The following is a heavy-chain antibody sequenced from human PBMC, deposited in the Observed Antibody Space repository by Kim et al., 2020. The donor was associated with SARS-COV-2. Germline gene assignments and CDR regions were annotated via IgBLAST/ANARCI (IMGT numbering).Heavy chain of an antibody. CDR3: ARDLAAAGTTYYYYYGMDV. CDR1: GFTFSSYS. V-gene: IGHV3-21*04. D-gene: IGHD6-13*01. CDR2: ISSSSSYI. Sequence: GGSLRLSCAASGFTFSSYSMNWVRQAPGKGLEWVSSISSSSSYIYYADSVKGRFTISRDNAKNSLYLQMNSLRAEDTAVYYCARDLAAAGTTYYYYYGMDVWGQGTTVTVSS. J-gene: IGHJ6*02.